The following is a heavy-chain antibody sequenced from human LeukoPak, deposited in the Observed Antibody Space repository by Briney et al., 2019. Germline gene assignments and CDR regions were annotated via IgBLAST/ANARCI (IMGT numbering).Heavy chain of an antibody. Sequence: ASVKVSCKASGYTFTGYYMHWVRQVPGQGLEWMGWINPNSGGTNYAQKFQGRVTMTRDTSISTAYMELSRLRSDDTAVYYCARLVTPKYDYYFDYWGQGTLVTVSS. J-gene: IGHJ4*02. D-gene: IGHD5-18*01. V-gene: IGHV1-2*02. CDR3: ARLVTPKYDYYFDY. CDR1: GYTFTGYY. CDR2: INPNSGGT.